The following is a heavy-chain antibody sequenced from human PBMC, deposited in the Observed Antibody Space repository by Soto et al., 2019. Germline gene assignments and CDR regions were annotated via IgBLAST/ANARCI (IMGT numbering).Heavy chain of an antibody. Sequence: GGSLRLSCAASGFAFRTYAMNWVRQAPGKGLEWISAISGSGSFTHYADSVRGRFTISRDNSQNQLYLQMDNLRGDDTAMYYCAKIPTGSGSSKFDYWGQGIQVTVSS. CDR3: AKIPTGSGSSKFDY. J-gene: IGHJ4*02. CDR2: ISGSGSFT. V-gene: IGHV3-23*01. CDR1: GFAFRTYA. D-gene: IGHD3-10*01.